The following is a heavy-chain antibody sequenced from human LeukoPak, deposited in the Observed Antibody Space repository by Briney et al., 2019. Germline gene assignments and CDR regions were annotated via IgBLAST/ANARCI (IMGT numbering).Heavy chain of an antibody. J-gene: IGHJ4*02. Sequence: GGSLRLSCAASGFTVSNAWMSWVRQAPGKGLEWVGRIKSKTDGGTTDYAAPVKGRFTISRDDSKNTLYLQMNSLKTEDTAVYYCTTEPSYYYDSSSYRTLDYWGQGTLVTVSS. CDR3: TTEPSYYYDSSSYRTLDY. D-gene: IGHD3-22*01. CDR1: GFTVSNAW. CDR2: IKSKTDGGTT. V-gene: IGHV3-15*01.